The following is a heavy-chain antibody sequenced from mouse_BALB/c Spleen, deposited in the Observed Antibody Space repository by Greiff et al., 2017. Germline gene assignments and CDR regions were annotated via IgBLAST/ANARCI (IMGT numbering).Heavy chain of an antibody. Sequence: EVKLVESGGGLVKPGGSLKLSCAASGFTFSSYTMSWVRQTPEKRLEWVATISSGGGNTYYPDSVKGRFTISRDNAKNNLYLQMSSLRSEDTALYYCARWLLRGYAMDYWGQGTSVTVSS. CDR1: GFTFSSYT. CDR3: ARWLLRGYAMDY. V-gene: IGHV5-9*03. CDR2: ISSGGGNT. D-gene: IGHD1-1*01. J-gene: IGHJ4*01.